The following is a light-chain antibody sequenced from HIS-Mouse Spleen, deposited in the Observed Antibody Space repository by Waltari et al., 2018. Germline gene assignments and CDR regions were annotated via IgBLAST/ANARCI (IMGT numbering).Light chain of an antibody. J-gene: IGLJ2*01. CDR1: KLGDKY. CDR2: QDS. Sequence: SYELTQPPSMSVSPGQTASITCSGDKLGDKYACWYQQKPGQSPVLVIYQDSKRPSGIPERFSGSNSGNTATLTISRVEAGDEADYYCQVWDSSSDHVVFGGGTKLTVL. V-gene: IGLV3-1*01. CDR3: QVWDSSSDHVV.